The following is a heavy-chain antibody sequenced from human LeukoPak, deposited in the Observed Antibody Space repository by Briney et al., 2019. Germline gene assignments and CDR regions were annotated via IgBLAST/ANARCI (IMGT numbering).Heavy chain of an antibody. J-gene: IGHJ4*02. D-gene: IGHD3-22*01. V-gene: IGHV3-21*01. CDR1: GSTFSSYS. CDR3: ASIMRDYYDSSGTLFDY. Sequence: GGSLRLSCAASGSTFSSYSMNWVGQAPGKGLEWVASISSSSSYIYYADSVKGRFTISRDNSKNTLYLQMNSLRAEDTAVYYCASIMRDYYDSSGTLFDYWGQGTLVTVSS. CDR2: ISSSSSYI.